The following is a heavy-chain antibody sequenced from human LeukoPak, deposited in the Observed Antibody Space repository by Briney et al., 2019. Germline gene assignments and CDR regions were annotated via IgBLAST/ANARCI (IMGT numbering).Heavy chain of an antibody. CDR3: ARAYSSSWYFNWFGP. CDR2: VYSSGST. Sequence: SETLSLTCSVSRGSISSFYWSWIRQPAGKGLEWIGRVYSSGSTNYNPSLKSRVTMSIDTSKNQFSLNLSSVPAADTAVYYCARAYSSSWYFNWFGPWGQGTLVTVSS. CDR1: RGSISSFY. V-gene: IGHV4-4*07. D-gene: IGHD6-13*01. J-gene: IGHJ5*02.